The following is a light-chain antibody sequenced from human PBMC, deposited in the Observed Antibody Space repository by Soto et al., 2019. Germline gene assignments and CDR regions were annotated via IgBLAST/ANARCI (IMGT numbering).Light chain of an antibody. Sequence: DFQMTQSPSSLSASVGDRITITCRASQTVSYFLNWYQHKPGKPPRLLIYAATSLEGGVPSRFSGSGSGPDFTLTISSLQPEDFATYYCQQSYITPFTFGPGTKVDI. CDR1: QTVSYF. V-gene: IGKV1-39*01. CDR3: QQSYITPFT. CDR2: AAT. J-gene: IGKJ3*01.